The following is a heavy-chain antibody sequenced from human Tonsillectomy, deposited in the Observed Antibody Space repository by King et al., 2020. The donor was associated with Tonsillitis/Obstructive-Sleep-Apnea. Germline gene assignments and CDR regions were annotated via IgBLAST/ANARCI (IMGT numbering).Heavy chain of an antibody. J-gene: IGHJ2*01. CDR2: IYPADSDT. Sequence: QLVQSGAEVKKPGESLKISCKTSGYSFTSYWIAWVRQKPGQGPEWMGIIYPADSDTRYSPSFQGRVTISADKSERTAYLQWSSLQASDSAIYYCARHWGPDLDWHIDLWGRGTLVTVSS. V-gene: IGHV5-51*01. CDR1: GYSFTSYW. CDR3: ARHWGPDLDWHIDL. D-gene: IGHD3-16*01.